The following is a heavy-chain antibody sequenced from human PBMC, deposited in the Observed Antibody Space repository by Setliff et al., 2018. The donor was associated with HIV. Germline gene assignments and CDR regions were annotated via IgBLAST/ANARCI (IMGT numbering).Heavy chain of an antibody. J-gene: IGHJ6*03. Sequence: GASVKVSCKASGYTFTSYAMHWVRQAPGQRLEWMGWINAGNGNTKYSQRFQGRVTITRDTSASTAYMELSSLRSEDTAVYYCARAYNIWSDYTYYYSYFMDVWGKGTAVTVSS. D-gene: IGHD3-3*01. CDR2: INAGNGNT. CDR3: ARAYNIWSDYTYYYSYFMDV. CDR1: GYTFTSYA. V-gene: IGHV1-3*01.